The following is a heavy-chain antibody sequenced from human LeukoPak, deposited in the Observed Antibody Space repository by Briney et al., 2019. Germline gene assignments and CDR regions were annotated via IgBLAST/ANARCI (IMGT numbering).Heavy chain of an antibody. CDR1: GFTFSTYS. D-gene: IGHD6-13*01. CDR2: ISGSGANT. CDR3: AKYPASGGYFDY. V-gene: IGHV3-23*01. J-gene: IGHJ4*02. Sequence: GGSLRLSCAASGFTFSTYSMSWVRLAPGKGLEWVSGISGSGANTYYADSVKGRFTISRDNPKNTLYLQMNSLRAEDTAVFYCAKYPASGGYFDYWGQGTLVTVSS.